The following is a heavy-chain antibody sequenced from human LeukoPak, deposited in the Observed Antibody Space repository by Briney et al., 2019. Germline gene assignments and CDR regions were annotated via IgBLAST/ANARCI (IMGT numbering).Heavy chain of an antibody. Sequence: QPGGSLRLSCVASGFTFDDYAMHWVRQAPGKGLEWVSLISGDGGSTYYADSVKGRFTISRDNSKNSLYLQMNSLRTEDTALYYCAKDMGIAVADTAFGAFDIWGQGTMVTVSS. J-gene: IGHJ3*02. D-gene: IGHD6-19*01. CDR1: GFTFDDYA. CDR2: ISGDGGST. CDR3: AKDMGIAVADTAFGAFDI. V-gene: IGHV3-43*02.